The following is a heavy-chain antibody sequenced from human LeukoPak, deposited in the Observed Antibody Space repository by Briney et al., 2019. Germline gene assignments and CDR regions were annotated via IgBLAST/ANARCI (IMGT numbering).Heavy chain of an antibody. Sequence: SVKVSCKASGGTFSSYAISWVRQAPGQGLEWMGGIIPIFGTANYAQKFQGRVTITTDESTSTAYMELSSLRSEDTAVYYCASSQGYVWGSYRPYDYWGQGTLVTVSS. CDR3: ASSQGYVWGSYRPYDY. CDR1: GGTFSSYA. J-gene: IGHJ4*02. CDR2: IIPIFGTA. D-gene: IGHD3-16*02. V-gene: IGHV1-69*05.